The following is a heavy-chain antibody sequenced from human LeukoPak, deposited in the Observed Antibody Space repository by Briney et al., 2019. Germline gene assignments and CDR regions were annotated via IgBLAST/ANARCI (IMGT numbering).Heavy chain of an antibody. V-gene: IGHV4-30-2*01. CDR1: GGSISSGGYY. D-gene: IGHD3-22*01. CDR2: IYHSGST. CDR3: ARGAEYYDSSGSPLYYFDY. Sequence: SQTLSLTCTVSGGSISSGGYYWSWIRQPPGKGLEWIGYIYHSGSTYYNPSLKSRVTISVDRSKNQFSLKLSSVTAADTAVYYCARGAEYYDSSGSPLYYFDYWGQGTLVTVSS. J-gene: IGHJ4*02.